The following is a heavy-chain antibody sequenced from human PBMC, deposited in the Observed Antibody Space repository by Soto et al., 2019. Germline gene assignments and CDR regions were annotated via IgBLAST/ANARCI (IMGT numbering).Heavy chain of an antibody. Sequence: ASVKVSCKASGYTFTSYDINWVRQATGQGLEWMGRINPDYGNTQYAQKFQGRVTMTTDTSTTTVYMELTNLRSDDTAVYYCARCIQGDYYYGMDVWGQGTTVTVSS. D-gene: IGHD5-18*01. CDR3: ARCIQGDYYYGMDV. CDR1: GYTFTSYD. J-gene: IGHJ6*02. CDR2: INPDYGNT. V-gene: IGHV1-18*01.